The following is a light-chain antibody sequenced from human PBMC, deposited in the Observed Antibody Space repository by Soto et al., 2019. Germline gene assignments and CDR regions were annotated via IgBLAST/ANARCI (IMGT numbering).Light chain of an antibody. Sequence: LMTQSPSTLSASQGDRVTLSCRASQSVNNCLAWYQQIPGKAPNLLIYVASTIDTGIPARFSGSGSGTEFTLTISSLQSEDFAAYYCQQYNNCPWTFGQGTKVEVK. CDR3: QQYNNCPWT. V-gene: IGKV3-15*01. CDR1: QSVNNC. CDR2: VAS. J-gene: IGKJ1*01.